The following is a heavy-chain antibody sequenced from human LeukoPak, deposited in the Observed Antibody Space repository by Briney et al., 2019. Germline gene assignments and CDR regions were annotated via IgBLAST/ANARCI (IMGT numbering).Heavy chain of an antibody. Sequence: PGRSLRLSCAASGFTFSSYAIHWVRQAPGKGLEWVALISYDGSTKYSTDSVKGRFTISRDNSKNTLYLQMNSLRPEDTAVYYCAGHFGAWHYFDYWGQGTLATVSS. J-gene: IGHJ4*02. D-gene: IGHD3-3*01. CDR2: ISYDGSTK. CDR1: GFTFSSYA. CDR3: AGHFGAWHYFDY. V-gene: IGHV3-30*04.